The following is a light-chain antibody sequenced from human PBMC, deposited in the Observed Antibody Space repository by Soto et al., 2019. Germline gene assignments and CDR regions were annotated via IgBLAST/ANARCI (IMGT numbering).Light chain of an antibody. J-gene: IGLJ6*01. CDR1: RYDIGSND. CDR3: AAWDASLGSVI. CDR2: KNN. V-gene: IGLV1-47*01. Sequence: QSVLTQPPSASGTPGQRVTISCYGSRYDIGSNDVYWYRQLPGTAPKLLIYKNNQRPSGVPDRFSSSKSGTSASLAIIGFLSKDEPDYYCAAWDASLGSVIFGGGTKVPV.